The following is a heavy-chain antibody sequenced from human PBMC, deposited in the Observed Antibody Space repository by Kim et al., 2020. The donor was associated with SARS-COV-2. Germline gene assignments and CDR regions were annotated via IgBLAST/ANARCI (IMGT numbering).Heavy chain of an antibody. J-gene: IGHJ3*02. V-gene: IGHV3-73*01. CDR2: IRSKANSYAT. Sequence: GGSLRLSCAVSGFTFSDSAMYWVRQASGKGLEWVGRIRSKANSYATAYDVSVKGRFIISRDHSKNTAYLQMNSRKTEDTAIYYCTRVPPYSNSWWDAFDIWGQGTMVTVSS. CDR3: TRVPPYSNSWWDAFDI. CDR1: GFTFSDSA. D-gene: IGHD6-13*01.